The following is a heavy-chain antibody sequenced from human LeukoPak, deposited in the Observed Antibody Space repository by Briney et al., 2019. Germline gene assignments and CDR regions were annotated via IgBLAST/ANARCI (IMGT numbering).Heavy chain of an antibody. CDR3: AKDRCSSTSCYVDY. CDR1: GFTFISYG. Sequence: GSLRLSCAASGFTFISYGIHWVRQAPGKGLEWVAVIWYDGSNKYYADSVKGRFTISRDNSENTLYLQMNSLRAEDTAVYYCAKDRCSSTSCYVDYWGQGTLVTVSS. D-gene: IGHD2-2*01. CDR2: IWYDGSNK. V-gene: IGHV3-33*06. J-gene: IGHJ4*02.